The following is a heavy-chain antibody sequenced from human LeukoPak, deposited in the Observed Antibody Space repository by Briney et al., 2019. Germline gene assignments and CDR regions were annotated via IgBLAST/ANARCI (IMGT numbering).Heavy chain of an antibody. Sequence: SVKVSCKASGGTFSSYAISWVRQAPGQGLEWMGGINPIFGTANYAQKFQGRVTITADESTSTAYMELSSMRSEDTAVYYCYSGSYYVADFDYWGQGTLVTVSS. D-gene: IGHD1-26*01. CDR2: INPIFGTA. CDR3: YSGSYYVADFDY. J-gene: IGHJ4*02. CDR1: GGTFSSYA. V-gene: IGHV1-69*01.